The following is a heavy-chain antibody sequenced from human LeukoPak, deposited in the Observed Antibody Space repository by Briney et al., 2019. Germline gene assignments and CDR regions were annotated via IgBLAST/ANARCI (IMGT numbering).Heavy chain of an antibody. Sequence: GGPLRLSGVVSGFPFSSYSMSWVGQPPGKGLDWVSAIGGSGDSTYYADSVKGRFTISRDNSKNTLYLQMNNLRAEDTAVYYCAKDRYGSGSYYSEYYFDYWGQGTLVTVSS. J-gene: IGHJ4*02. CDR3: AKDRYGSGSYYSEYYFDY. CDR1: GFPFSSYS. V-gene: IGHV3-23*01. D-gene: IGHD3-10*01. CDR2: IGGSGDST.